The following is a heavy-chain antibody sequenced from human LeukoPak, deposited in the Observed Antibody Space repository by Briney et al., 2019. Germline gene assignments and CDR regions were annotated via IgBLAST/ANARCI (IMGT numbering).Heavy chain of an antibody. Sequence: GGSPRLSCAASGFTFDDYAMHWVRQAPGKGLEWVSGISWNSGSIGYADSVKGRFTISRDNAKNSLYLQMNSLRAEDMALYYCAKASRGSSSDYFDYWGQGTLVTVSS. CDR3: AKASRGSSSDYFDY. V-gene: IGHV3-9*03. CDR1: GFTFDDYA. D-gene: IGHD6-13*01. J-gene: IGHJ4*02. CDR2: ISWNSGSI.